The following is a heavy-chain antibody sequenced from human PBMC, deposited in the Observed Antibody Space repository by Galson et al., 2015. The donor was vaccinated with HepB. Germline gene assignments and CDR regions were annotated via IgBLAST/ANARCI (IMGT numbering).Heavy chain of an antibody. CDR3: ARDYGDSYWHFDL. CDR1: GFSISTEY. J-gene: IGHJ2*01. D-gene: IGHD4-17*01. Sequence: SLRLSCAASGFSISTEYMSWIRQAPGKGLEWVSGVHVGGETYHAESVEGRFSISRDSSKNILSLTMSSLRVEDTAVYFCARDYGDSYWHFDLWGHGTLVVVSS. V-gene: IGHV3-53*01. CDR2: VHVGGET.